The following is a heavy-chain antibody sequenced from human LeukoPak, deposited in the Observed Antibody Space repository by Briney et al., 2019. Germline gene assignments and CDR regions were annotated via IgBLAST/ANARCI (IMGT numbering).Heavy chain of an antibody. CDR2: ITAGGGTT. V-gene: IGHV3-23*01. CDR3: AVRSDTHSFDY. Sequence: GGSLRLSCAASGFTFSSYAMSWVRQAPGKGQEWVSAITAGGGTTVYADSVKGRFTISRDNSKNTLFLQMNSLRAEDTAVYYCAVRSDTHSFDYWGQGTLVTVSS. CDR1: GFTFSSYA. J-gene: IGHJ4*02. D-gene: IGHD5-18*01.